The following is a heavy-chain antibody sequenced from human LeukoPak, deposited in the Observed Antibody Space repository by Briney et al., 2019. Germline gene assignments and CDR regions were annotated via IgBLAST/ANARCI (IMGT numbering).Heavy chain of an antibody. CDR2: INPKSGGT. Sequence: ASVKVSCKASGYTFTDYFIHWVRQAPGQGLEWMGWINPKSGGTNYAQKFQGRVTMTRVTSVSAAYLELNSLRSDDTAVYYCARVQLVPYYDSSGYPDYWGQGTLVTVSS. D-gene: IGHD3-22*01. CDR3: ARVQLVPYYDSSGYPDY. V-gene: IGHV1-2*02. CDR1: GYTFTDYF. J-gene: IGHJ4*02.